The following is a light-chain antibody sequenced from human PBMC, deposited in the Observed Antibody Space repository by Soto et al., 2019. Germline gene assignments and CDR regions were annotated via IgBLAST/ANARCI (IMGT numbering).Light chain of an antibody. J-gene: IGKJ1*01. Sequence: EIMMTQGRATLSMKPGERATLSCRASQSVSSNLAWYQQKPGQAPRLLIYGASTRATGIPARFSGSGSGTEFTLTISSLQSEDFAVYYCQQYNNWPSWTFGQGTKVDIK. CDR2: GAS. V-gene: IGKV3-15*01. CDR3: QQYNNWPSWT. CDR1: QSVSSN.